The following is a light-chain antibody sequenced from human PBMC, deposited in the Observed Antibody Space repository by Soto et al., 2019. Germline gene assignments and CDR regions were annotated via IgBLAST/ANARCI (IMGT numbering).Light chain of an antibody. Sequence: QSVLTQPPSASGTPGQRVTISCSGSSSNIGSNTVNWYQQLPGTAPKLLIFGNNNRPSGVPDRFSGSKSGTSASLAITGLQAEDEADYFCQSYDSSLSVSVFGGGTKLTVL. CDR2: GNN. V-gene: IGLV1-44*01. J-gene: IGLJ3*02. CDR3: QSYDSSLSVSV. CDR1: SSNIGSNT.